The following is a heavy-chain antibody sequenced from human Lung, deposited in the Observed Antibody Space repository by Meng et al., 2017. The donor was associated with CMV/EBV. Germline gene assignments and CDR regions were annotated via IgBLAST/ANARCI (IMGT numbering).Heavy chain of an antibody. CDR3: ARDGGYCSSTSCYEGGWFDH. CDR1: GFTFSSYA. CDR2: ISYDGSNK. J-gene: IGHJ5*02. V-gene: IGHV3-30-3*01. D-gene: IGHD2-2*01. Sequence: SCAASGFTFSSYAMHWVRQAPGKGLEWVAVISYDGSNKYYADSVKGRFTISRDNSKNTLYLQMNSLRAEDTAVYYCARDGGYCSSTSCYEGGWFDHWGQGXLVTVSS.